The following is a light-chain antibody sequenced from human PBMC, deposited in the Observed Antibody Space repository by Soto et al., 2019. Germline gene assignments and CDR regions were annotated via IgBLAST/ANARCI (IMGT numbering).Light chain of an antibody. CDR2: DVT. CDR1: TSDVGGYNY. V-gene: IGLV2-11*01. J-gene: IGLJ1*01. CDR3: CSYAHRSPPLHV. Sequence: QSALTQPRSVPGSPGQSVTISCTGTTSDVGGYNYVSWYQQHPGKAPKLMIYDVTKRPSGVPDRFSGSKSGNTASLTISGLQAEDEADYYCCSYAHRSPPLHVFGTGTKLTVL.